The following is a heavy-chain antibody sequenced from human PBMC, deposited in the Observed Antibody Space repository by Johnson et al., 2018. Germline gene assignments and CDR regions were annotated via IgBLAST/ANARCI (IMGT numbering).Heavy chain of an antibody. CDR2: IRSKAYGGIT. Sequence: VQLVESGGGLVKPGRSLRLSCTASGFTFGDYAISWFRQAPGKGLEWVGFIRSKAYGGITEYAASVKGRFTITRDDSKSIAYLQMNSLKTEDTAVYYCTRYVLRFLEWSRTAFDIWGQGTMVTVSS. D-gene: IGHD3-3*01. V-gene: IGHV3-49*05. CDR1: GFTFGDYA. CDR3: TRYVLRFLEWSRTAFDI. J-gene: IGHJ3*02.